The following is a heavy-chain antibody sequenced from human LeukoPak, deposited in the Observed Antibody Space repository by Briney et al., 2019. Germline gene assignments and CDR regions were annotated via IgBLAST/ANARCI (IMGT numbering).Heavy chain of an antibody. CDR3: AKGLKTAVGPYKGYHYYMDV. CDR1: GFTFSSYG. D-gene: IGHD5-18*01. Sequence: GGSLRLSCAASGFTFSSYGMHWVRQAPGKGLEWVAFIRYDGSNKYYADSVKGRFTISRDNSKNTLSLQVSSLRAEDTAIYYCAKGLKTAVGPYKGYHYYMDVWGKGTTVTVSS. J-gene: IGHJ6*03. V-gene: IGHV3-30*02. CDR2: IRYDGSNK.